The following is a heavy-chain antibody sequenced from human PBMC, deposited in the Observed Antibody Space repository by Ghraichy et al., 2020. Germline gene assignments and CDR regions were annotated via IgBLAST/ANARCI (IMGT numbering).Heavy chain of an antibody. CDR2: ISAYNGNT. CDR1: GYTFTSYG. V-gene: IGHV1-18*04. J-gene: IGHJ4*02. Sequence: ASVKVSCKASGYTFTSYGISWVRQAPGQGLEWMGWISAYNGNTNYAQKLQGRVTMTTDTSTSTAYMELRSLRSDDTAVYYCARSEYSSSSLFGVDYWGQGTLVTVSS. CDR3: ARSEYSSSSLFGVDY. D-gene: IGHD6-6*01.